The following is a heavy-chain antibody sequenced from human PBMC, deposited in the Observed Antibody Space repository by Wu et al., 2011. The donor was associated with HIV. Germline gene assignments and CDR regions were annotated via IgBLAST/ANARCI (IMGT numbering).Heavy chain of an antibody. CDR1: GYTFTDYY. V-gene: IGHV1-2*02. J-gene: IGHJ4*02. CDR3: ARVNVRGVILDYFDY. D-gene: IGHD3-10*01. Sequence: QVQLVQSGAEVKKPGASVKVSCKASGYTFTDYYMHWVRQAPGQGLEWMGWINPNSGGTNYAQKFQGRVTMTRDTSISTLYMELSWLRSDDTAVYFCARVNVRGVILDYFDYWGQGTRVTVSS. CDR2: INPNSGGT.